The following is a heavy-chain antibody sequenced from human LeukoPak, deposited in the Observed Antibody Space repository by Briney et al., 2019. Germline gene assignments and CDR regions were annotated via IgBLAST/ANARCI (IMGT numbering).Heavy chain of an antibody. CDR3: ARDSHSGWYAAAFDI. D-gene: IGHD6-19*01. Sequence: PSETLSLPCAVYGGSFSGYYWSWIRQPPGKGLEWIGEINHSGSTNYNPSLKSRVTISVDTSKNQFSLKLSSVTAADTAVYYCARDSHSGWYAAAFDIWGQGTMVTVSS. CDR1: GGSFSGYY. J-gene: IGHJ3*02. CDR2: INHSGST. V-gene: IGHV4-34*01.